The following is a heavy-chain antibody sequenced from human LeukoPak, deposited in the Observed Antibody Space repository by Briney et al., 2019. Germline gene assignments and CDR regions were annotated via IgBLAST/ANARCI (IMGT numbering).Heavy chain of an antibody. CDR3: ARTIMWTNYMDV. J-gene: IGHJ6*03. D-gene: IGHD2-21*01. CDR2: IYNNGGT. CDR1: GGSFSDNSYY. V-gene: IGHV4-61*02. Sequence: SETLSLTCIVSGGSFSDNSYYWSWIRQPAGKGLEWIGRIYNNGGTNYNPSLESRVTISVDPSKGRFSLKLSSVTAADTAIYYCARTIMWTNYMDVWGKGTTVTVSS.